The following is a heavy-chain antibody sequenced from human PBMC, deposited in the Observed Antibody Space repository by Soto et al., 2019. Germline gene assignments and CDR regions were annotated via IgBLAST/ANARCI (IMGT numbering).Heavy chain of an antibody. D-gene: IGHD5-12*01. Sequence: QVQLQESDAGLVKASQTLSLTCTVSGGSVSSGAYYWTWIRQRPGMGLEWLGYIYYSGSTYYSPSLRSRLSISLDTSKNQFSLGLSSVTAADTAMYYCARARLRAVYAFDIWGQGTMVTVSS. J-gene: IGHJ3*02. CDR1: GGSVSSGAYY. V-gene: IGHV4-31*03. CDR3: ARARLRAVYAFDI. CDR2: IYYSGST.